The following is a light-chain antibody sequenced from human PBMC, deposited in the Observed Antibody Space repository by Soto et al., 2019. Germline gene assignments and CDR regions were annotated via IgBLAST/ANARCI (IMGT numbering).Light chain of an antibody. Sequence: EIVLTQSPGTLSLSPGEIATLSCRAIQSVSSSYLAWYQQKPGQAPMLLIYCASSRDTGIPDRFSGSGSGTDFTLTISRLEPEDFAVYYCQQYGSXPRTFGQGTKV. V-gene: IGKV3-20*01. CDR1: QSVSSSY. J-gene: IGKJ1*01. CDR2: CAS. CDR3: QQYGSXPRT.